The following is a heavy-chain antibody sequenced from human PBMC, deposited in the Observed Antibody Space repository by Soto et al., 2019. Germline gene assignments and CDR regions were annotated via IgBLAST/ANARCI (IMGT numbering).Heavy chain of an antibody. V-gene: IGHV3-74*01. CDR2: INSDGSST. Sequence: GGSLRLSCAPSGFTFSSYWMHWVRQAPGKGLVWVSRINSDGSSTSYADSVKGRFTTSRDNAKNTLYLQMNSLRAEDTAVYYCARVAGSGLLNYYSMDVWGQGTTVTVSS. CDR1: GFTFSSYW. CDR3: ARVAGSGLLNYYSMDV. J-gene: IGHJ6*02. D-gene: IGHD3-10*01.